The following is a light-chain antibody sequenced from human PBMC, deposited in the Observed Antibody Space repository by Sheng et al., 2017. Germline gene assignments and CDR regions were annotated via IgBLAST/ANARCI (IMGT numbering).Light chain of an antibody. J-gene: IGKJ2*03. CDR2: GAS. V-gene: IGKV1-27*01. Sequence: DIQVTQSPSSLSASLGDTVTITCRASEDIKIYLAWYQQRPGKVPELLIYGASTSLPGVPSRFSGSGSGTDFTLTINSLQSEDFASYYCQKYNRAPYSFGQGTKLEMK. CDR1: EDIKIY. CDR3: QKYNRAPYS.